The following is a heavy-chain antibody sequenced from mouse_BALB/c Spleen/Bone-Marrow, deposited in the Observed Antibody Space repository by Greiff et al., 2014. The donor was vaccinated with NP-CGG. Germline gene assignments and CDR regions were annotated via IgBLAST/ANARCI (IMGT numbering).Heavy chain of an antibody. CDR1: GYTFTSYW. CDR2: IDPSDSYT. D-gene: IGHD2-1*01. V-gene: IGHV1S127*01. J-gene: IGHJ3*01. Sequence: QVQLQQSGAELVKPGASVKMSCKASGYTFTSYWMHWVKQRLGQGLEWIGVIDPSDSYTSYNQKFKGKATLTVDTSSSTAYMQLSSLTSEYSAVYYCTRSRDYGNWFAYWGQGTLVTVSA. CDR3: TRSRDYGNWFAY.